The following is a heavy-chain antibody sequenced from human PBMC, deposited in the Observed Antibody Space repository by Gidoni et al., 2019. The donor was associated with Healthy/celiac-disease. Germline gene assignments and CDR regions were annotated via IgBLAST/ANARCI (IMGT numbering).Heavy chain of an antibody. V-gene: IGHV4-39*01. J-gene: IGHJ4*02. D-gene: IGHD3-22*01. CDR1: GGSISSSSYY. Sequence: QLQLQESGPGLVKPSETLSLTCTVPGGSISSSSYYWGWIRQPPGKGLEWIGSIYYSGSTYYNPSLKSRVTISVDTSKNQFSLKLSSVTAADTAVYYCARLPYYYDSSGYLYWGQGTLVTVSS. CDR2: IYYSGST. CDR3: ARLPYYYDSSGYLY.